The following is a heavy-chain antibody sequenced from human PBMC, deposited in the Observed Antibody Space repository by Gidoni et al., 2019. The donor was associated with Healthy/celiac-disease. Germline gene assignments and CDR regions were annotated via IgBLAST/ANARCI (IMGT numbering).Heavy chain of an antibody. J-gene: IGHJ4*02. V-gene: IGHV3-49*03. D-gene: IGHD3-10*01. Sequence: EVQLVEAGGGLVQPGRSLRLSCTTSGLSFSDQSVGWFRQAPGKGLEWVGFVRNKTYGETTEYAASVKGRFTVSRDDSKNIAYLQMISLKTEDTAVYYCSKRGSTSDYFDYWGQVTLVTVSS. CDR3: SKRGSTSDYFDY. CDR2: VRNKTYGETT. CDR1: GLSFSDQS.